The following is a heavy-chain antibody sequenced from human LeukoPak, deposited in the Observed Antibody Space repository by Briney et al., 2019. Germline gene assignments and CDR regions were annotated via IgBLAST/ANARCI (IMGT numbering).Heavy chain of an antibody. CDR3: ARHRRITMVRGPYNWFDP. Sequence: PSETLSLTCAVYGGSFSGYYWSWIRQPPGKGLEWIGEINHSGSTNYNPSLKSRVTISVDTSKNQFSLKLSSVTAADTAVYYCARHRRITMVRGPYNWFDPWGQGTLVTVSS. D-gene: IGHD3-10*01. CDR1: GGSFSGYY. V-gene: IGHV4-34*01. CDR2: INHSGST. J-gene: IGHJ5*02.